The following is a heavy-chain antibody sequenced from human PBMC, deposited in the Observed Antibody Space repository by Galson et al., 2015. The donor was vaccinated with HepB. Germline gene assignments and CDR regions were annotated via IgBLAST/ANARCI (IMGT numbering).Heavy chain of an antibody. CDR3: ARGGGDYGSGSYYNY. CDR1: GFTFSSYS. D-gene: IGHD3-10*01. V-gene: IGHV3-21*01. Sequence: SLRLSCAASGFTFSSYSMNWVRQAPGKGLEWVSSISSSSSYIYDADSVKGRFTISRDNAKNSLYLQMNSLRAEDTAVYYCARGGGDYGSGSYYNYWGQGTLVTVSS. CDR2: ISSSSSYI. J-gene: IGHJ4*02.